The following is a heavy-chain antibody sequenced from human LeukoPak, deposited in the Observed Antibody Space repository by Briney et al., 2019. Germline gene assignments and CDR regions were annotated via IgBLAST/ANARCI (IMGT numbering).Heavy chain of an antibody. CDR3: ARATHGRPYSGSYGLDI. CDR2: IYYSGST. Sequence: SETLSLTCTVSGGSISSYYWSWIRQPPGKGLEWIGYIYYSGSTNYSPSLKSRVTISVDTSKNQFSLKLSSVTAADTAVYYCARATHGRPYSGSYGLDIWGQGTMVTVSS. D-gene: IGHD1-26*01. J-gene: IGHJ3*02. CDR1: GGSISSYY. V-gene: IGHV4-59*01.